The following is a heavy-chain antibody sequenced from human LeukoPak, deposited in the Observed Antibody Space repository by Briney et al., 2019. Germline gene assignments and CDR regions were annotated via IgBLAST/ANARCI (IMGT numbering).Heavy chain of an antibody. CDR3: ARIMTTVTTSDY. Sequence: GGSLRLSCAASGFTFSSYEMNWVRQAPGKGLEGVSYIGSSGSNIYYADSVKGRFTISRDNAKNSLYLQMNSLRVEDTAVYYCARIMTTVTTSDYWGQGTLVTVSS. CDR1: GFTFSSYE. CDR2: IGSSGSNI. V-gene: IGHV3-48*03. D-gene: IGHD4-17*01. J-gene: IGHJ4*02.